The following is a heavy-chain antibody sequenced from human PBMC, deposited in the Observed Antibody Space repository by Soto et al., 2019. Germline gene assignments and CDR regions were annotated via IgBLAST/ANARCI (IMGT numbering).Heavy chain of an antibody. CDR1: GFTFSSYG. Sequence: GESLKISCAASGFTFSSYGMHWVRQAPGKGLEWVAVISYDGSNKYYADSVKGRFTISRDNSKNTLYLQMNSLRAEDTAVYYCAKGGYSYGYFDYWGQGTLVTVSS. D-gene: IGHD5-18*01. V-gene: IGHV3-30*18. J-gene: IGHJ4*02. CDR2: ISYDGSNK. CDR3: AKGGYSYGYFDY.